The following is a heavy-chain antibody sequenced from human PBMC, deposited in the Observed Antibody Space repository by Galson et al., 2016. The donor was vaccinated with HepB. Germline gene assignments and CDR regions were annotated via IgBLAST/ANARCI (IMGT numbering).Heavy chain of an antibody. V-gene: IGHV4-59*01. CDR2: MYYSGST. Sequence: SETLSLTCTVPGGSISSYYWSWIRQPPGKGLEWIGYMYYSGSTNCNPSLKSRVTISVDTSKNQFSLKLSSVTAADTAVYYCARDGIRGANEQGYYYYYGMDVWGQGTTVTVSS. D-gene: IGHD3-10*01. CDR1: GGSISSYY. CDR3: ARDGIRGANEQGYYYYYGMDV. J-gene: IGHJ6*02.